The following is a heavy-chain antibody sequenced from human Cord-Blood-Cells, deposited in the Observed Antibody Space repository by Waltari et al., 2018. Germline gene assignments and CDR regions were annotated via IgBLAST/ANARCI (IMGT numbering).Heavy chain of an antibody. CDR1: GFTFSIAW. D-gene: IGHD6-13*01. J-gene: IGHJ4*02. Sequence: EVQLVESGGGLVKPGGSLRLSCAASGFTFSIAWMSWVRQAPGKGMEWVGRIKSKTDCGTTDYAAPVKGRFTISRDDSKNTLYLQMNSLKTEDTAVYYCKGFPSSSWDDYWGQGTLVTVSS. CDR2: IKSKTDCGTT. V-gene: IGHV3-15*01. CDR3: KGFPSSSWDDY.